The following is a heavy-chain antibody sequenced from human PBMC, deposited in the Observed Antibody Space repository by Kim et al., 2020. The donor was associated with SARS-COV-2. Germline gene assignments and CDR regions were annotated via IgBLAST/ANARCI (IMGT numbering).Heavy chain of an antibody. Sequence: SRVTISVDKSKNQFSLKLSAVTAADTAVYYCARVAPRYYYDSSGYYYFDYWGQGTLVTVSS. J-gene: IGHJ4*02. CDR3: ARVAPRYYYDSSGYYYFDY. V-gene: IGHV4-4*02. D-gene: IGHD3-22*01.